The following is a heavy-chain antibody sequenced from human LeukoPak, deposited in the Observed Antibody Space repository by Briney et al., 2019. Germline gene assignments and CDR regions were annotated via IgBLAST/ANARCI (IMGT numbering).Heavy chain of an antibody. CDR3: AKEILNRI. CDR1: GFTFSSYE. V-gene: IGHV3-48*03. Sequence: PGGSLRLSCAASGFTFSSYEMNWVRRAPGKGLEWVSYISSSGSTINYADSVKGRFTISRDDAENSLYLQMNSLRAEDTAVYYCAKEILNRIWGQGTMVTVSS. CDR2: ISSSGSTI. J-gene: IGHJ3*02. D-gene: IGHD1-14*01.